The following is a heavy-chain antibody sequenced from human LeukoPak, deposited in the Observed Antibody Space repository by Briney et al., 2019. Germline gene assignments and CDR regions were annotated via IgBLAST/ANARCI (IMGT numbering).Heavy chain of an antibody. V-gene: IGHV3-53*01. CDR2: IYSGGST. CDR1: GFTVSSNY. J-gene: IGHJ4*02. CDR3: ARVGGYNWEYYFDY. Sequence: GGSLRLSCAASGFTVSSNYMSWVRQAPGKGLEWVSVIYSGGSTYCADSVKGRFTISRDNSKNTLYLQMNSLRAEDTAVYYCARVGGYNWEYYFDYWGQGTLVTVSS. D-gene: IGHD5-24*01.